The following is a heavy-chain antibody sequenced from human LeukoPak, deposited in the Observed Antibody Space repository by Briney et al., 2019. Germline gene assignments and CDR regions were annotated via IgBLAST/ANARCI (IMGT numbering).Heavy chain of an antibody. J-gene: IGHJ4*02. CDR1: GFTFSNAW. V-gene: IGHV3-15*01. CDR2: IKSKTDGGTT. D-gene: IGHD4-17*01. Sequence: GGSLRLSCAASGFTFSNAWMSWVRQAPGKGLEWVGRIKSKTDGGTTDYAAPVKGRFTISRDDSKNTLYLQMNSLKTEDTAVYYCTSSYGDYESEVSYWGQGTLVTVSS. CDR3: TSSYGDYESEVSY.